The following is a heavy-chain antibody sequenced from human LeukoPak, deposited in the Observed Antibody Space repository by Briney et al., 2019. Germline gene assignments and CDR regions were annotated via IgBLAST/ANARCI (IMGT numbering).Heavy chain of an antibody. CDR1: GYTLTELS. D-gene: IGHD2-2*01. Sequence: ASVKVSCKVSGYTLTELSMHWVRQAPGKGLEWMRGFDPEDGETIYAQKFQGRVTMTEDTSTDTAYMELSSLRSEDTAVYYCATKREYCSSTSCYSSLDPWGQGTLVTVSS. CDR3: ATKREYCSSTSCYSSLDP. J-gene: IGHJ5*02. CDR2: FDPEDGET. V-gene: IGHV1-24*01.